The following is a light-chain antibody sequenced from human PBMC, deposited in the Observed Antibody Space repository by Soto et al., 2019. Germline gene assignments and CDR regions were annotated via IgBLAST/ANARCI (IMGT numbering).Light chain of an antibody. V-gene: IGLV2-23*01. Sequence: QSALTQPASVSGSPGQSITISCTGTSSDVGSYNLVSWYQQHPGKAPKLMIYEGNKRPSGVSNRFSGSKSGNTASLTISGLQAEDEADYYCCSYAGSSMVFGGGTKVTVL. J-gene: IGLJ2*01. CDR1: SSDVGSYNL. CDR2: EGN. CDR3: CSYAGSSMV.